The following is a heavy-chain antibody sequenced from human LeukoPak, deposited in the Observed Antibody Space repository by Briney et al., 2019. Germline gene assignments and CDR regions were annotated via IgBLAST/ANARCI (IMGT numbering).Heavy chain of an antibody. J-gene: IGHJ4*02. V-gene: IGHV3-23*01. CDR1: GFSFSSFG. CDR3: AQGYSSGWYPY. Sequence: GGALRLSCAVSGFSFSSFGMSWVRQAPGKGLEWMSGISVDGETAYYADSVKGRFIISRDNSKTTLNLQLSSLRAEDTAVYYCAQGYSSGWYPYWGQGSLVSVSS. CDR2: ISVDGETA. D-gene: IGHD6-19*01.